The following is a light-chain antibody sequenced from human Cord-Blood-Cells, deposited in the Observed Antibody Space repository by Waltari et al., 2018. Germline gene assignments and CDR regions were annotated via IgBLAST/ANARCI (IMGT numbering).Light chain of an antibody. Sequence: QSALTQPRSVSGSPGQSVTISCTGTSSDVGGYNYVSWYQQHPGKAPKLMIYDGSRRPSGVPDRCAGAKSGSTASLAISGLQAEDEADYYCCSYAGSYTVVFGGGTKLTVL. CDR1: SSDVGGYNY. V-gene: IGLV2-11*01. J-gene: IGLJ3*02. CDR2: DGS. CDR3: CSYAGSYTVV.